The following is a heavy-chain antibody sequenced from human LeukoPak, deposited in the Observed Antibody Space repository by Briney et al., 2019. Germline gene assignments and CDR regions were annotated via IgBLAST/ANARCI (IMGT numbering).Heavy chain of an antibody. CDR2: INTNTGNP. CDR3: ARGDRITMVRGVIPNWFDP. V-gene: IGHV7-4-1*02. J-gene: IGHJ5*02. CDR1: GYTFTSYA. D-gene: IGHD3-10*01. Sequence: ASVKVSCKASGYTFTSYAMNWVRQAPGQGLEWMGWINTNTGNPTYAQGFTGRFVFSLDTSVSTAYLQISSLKAEDTAVYYCARGDRITMVRGVIPNWFDPWGQGTLVTVSS.